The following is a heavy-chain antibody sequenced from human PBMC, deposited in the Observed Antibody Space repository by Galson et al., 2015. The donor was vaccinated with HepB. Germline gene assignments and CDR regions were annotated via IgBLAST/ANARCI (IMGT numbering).Heavy chain of an antibody. V-gene: IGHV3-23*01. D-gene: IGHD3-22*01. Sequence: SLRLSCAASGFTFSSYAMSWVRQAPGKGLEWVSAISGSGGSTYYADSVKGRFTISRDNSKNTLYLQMNSLRAEDTAVYYCAKDDYYDSSGYYSYWGQGTLVTVSS. J-gene: IGHJ4*02. CDR3: AKDDYYDSSGYYSY. CDR1: GFTFSSYA. CDR2: ISGSGGST.